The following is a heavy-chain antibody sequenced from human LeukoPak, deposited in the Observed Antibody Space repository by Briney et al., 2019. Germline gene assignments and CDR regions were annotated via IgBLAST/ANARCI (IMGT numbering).Heavy chain of an antibody. CDR1: GFTFSSYG. J-gene: IGHJ3*02. V-gene: IGHV3-30*03. Sequence: GGSLRLSCAASGFTFSSYGMHWVRQAPGKGLEWVAVISYDGSNKYYADSVKGRFTISRDNSKNTLYLQMNSLRAEDTAVYYCAIEGRGMIVAPGAFDIWGQGTMVTLSS. D-gene: IGHD3-22*01. CDR2: ISYDGSNK. CDR3: AIEGRGMIVAPGAFDI.